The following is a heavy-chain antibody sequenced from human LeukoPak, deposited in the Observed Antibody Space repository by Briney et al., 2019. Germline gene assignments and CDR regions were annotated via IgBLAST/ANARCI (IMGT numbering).Heavy chain of an antibody. CDR3: ARDRNYYESSWDV. Sequence: SETLSLTCTVSGDSISSYYWSWIRQPPGKGLEWIGYIYYSGSTNYNPSLKSRVTISADTSKNHFSLRLSSVTAADTAVYYCARDRNYYESSWDVWGKGTTVTVSS. J-gene: IGHJ6*04. CDR2: IYYSGST. CDR1: GDSISSYY. D-gene: IGHD3-22*01. V-gene: IGHV4-59*01.